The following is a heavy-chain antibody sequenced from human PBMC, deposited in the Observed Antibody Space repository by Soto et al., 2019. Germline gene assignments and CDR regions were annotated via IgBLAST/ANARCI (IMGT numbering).Heavy chain of an antibody. J-gene: IGHJ6*03. CDR2: IYPGDSDT. Sequence: GEALKISFKGSWYHFTSYWIGWGRPMPGKGLEWMWIIYPGDSDTRYSPSFQGQVTISADKSISTAYLQWSSLKASDTAMYYCARIVAAAGTDYYYYMDVWGKGTTVTVSS. CDR3: ARIVAAAGTDYYYYMDV. CDR1: WYHFTSYW. D-gene: IGHD6-13*01. V-gene: IGHV5-51*01.